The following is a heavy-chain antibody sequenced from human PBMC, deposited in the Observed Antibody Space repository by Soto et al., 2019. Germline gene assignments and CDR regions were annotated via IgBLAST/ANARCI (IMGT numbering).Heavy chain of an antibody. CDR3: ARVRDSSGYLKLDAFDI. V-gene: IGHV3-30-3*01. CDR2: ISYDGSNK. D-gene: IGHD3-22*01. J-gene: IGHJ3*02. Sequence: QVQLVESGGGVVQPGRSLRLSCVASGFTFSSYAMHWVRQAPGKGLEWVAVISYDGSNKYYADSVKGRFTISRDNSKNTLYLQMNSLRAEDTAVYYCARVRDSSGYLKLDAFDIWGQGTMVTVSS. CDR1: GFTFSSYA.